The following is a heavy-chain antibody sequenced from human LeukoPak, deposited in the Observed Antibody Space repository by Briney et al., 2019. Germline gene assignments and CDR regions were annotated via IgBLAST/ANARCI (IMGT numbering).Heavy chain of an antibody. CDR3: AKEEVENWNYGVLDYFDY. J-gene: IGHJ4*02. CDR2: IRYDGSNK. Sequence: GGSLRLSCAASGFTFSSYGMHWVRQAPGKGLEWVAFIRYDGSNKYYADSVKGRFTISRDNSKNTLYLQMNSLRAEDTAVYYCAKEEVENWNYGVLDYFDYWGQGTLVTVSS. D-gene: IGHD1-7*01. V-gene: IGHV3-30*02. CDR1: GFTFSSYG.